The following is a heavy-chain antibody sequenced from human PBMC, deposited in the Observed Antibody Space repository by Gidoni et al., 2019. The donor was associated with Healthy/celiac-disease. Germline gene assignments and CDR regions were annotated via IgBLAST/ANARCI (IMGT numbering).Heavy chain of an antibody. V-gene: IGHV1-46*02. CDR3: ARDLWNYGYYYYMDV. CDR2: INPSGGST. Sequence: QVQLVPSGAEVQKPGTSVQVSCKASGYTLNSYYMHWVRQAPGQGLEWMGIINPSGGSTSYAQKFQGRVTMTRDTSTSTVYMELSSLRSEDTAVYYCARDLWNYGYYYYMDVWGKGTTVTVSS. D-gene: IGHD1-7*01. CDR1: GYTLNSYY. J-gene: IGHJ6*03.